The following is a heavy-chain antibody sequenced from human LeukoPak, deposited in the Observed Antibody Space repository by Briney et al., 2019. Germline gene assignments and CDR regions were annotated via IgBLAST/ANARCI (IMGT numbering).Heavy chain of an antibody. Sequence: PSETLSLTCAVYGGSFRGFYWSWIRQPPGEGLEWIGETNHNGGTNYSPSLKSRVTISTETSKNQFSLRLTSISAADTAVYYCARRTGNYFAYFDYWGQGALVTVSS. CDR2: TNHNGGT. D-gene: IGHD1-26*01. CDR3: ARRTGNYFAYFDY. V-gene: IGHV4-34*01. CDR1: GGSFRGFY. J-gene: IGHJ4*02.